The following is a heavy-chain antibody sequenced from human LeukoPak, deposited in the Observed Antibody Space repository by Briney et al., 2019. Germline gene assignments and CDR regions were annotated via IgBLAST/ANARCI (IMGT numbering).Heavy chain of an antibody. CDR3: ARNENSGWGYFDY. V-gene: IGHV3-23*01. CDR2: IGGSNGIT. CDR1: RFTFNSYA. D-gene: IGHD5-12*01. Sequence: GGSLRLSCAASRFTFNSYAMSWVRQAPGKGLEWVSVIGGSNGITFYAGSVKGRFTISRDNSKDTLYLQMNSLRAEDTAVYYCARNENSGWGYFDYWGQGTLVTVSS. J-gene: IGHJ4*02.